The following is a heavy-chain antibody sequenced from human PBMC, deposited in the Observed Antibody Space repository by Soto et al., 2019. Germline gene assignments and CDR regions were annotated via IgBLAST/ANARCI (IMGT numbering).Heavy chain of an antibody. J-gene: IGHJ4*02. CDR2: ISGTGIRT. V-gene: IGHV3-23*01. D-gene: IGHD3-10*01. CDR1: GFPFINFS. CDR3: AKFGASGSYFQFDY. Sequence: GGSLRLSCAASGFPFINFSISWVRQSPWKGLEWVSAISGTGIRTWYADSVRGRFTVSRDNSKNTLYLQMNSLRDEDTAVYYCAKFGASGSYFQFDYCGPGTLVTVCS.